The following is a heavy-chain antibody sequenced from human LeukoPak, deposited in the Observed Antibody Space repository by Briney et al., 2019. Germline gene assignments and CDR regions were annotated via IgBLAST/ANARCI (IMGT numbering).Heavy chain of an antibody. Sequence: GGSLRLSCAASGFTFSSYAMHWVRQAPGKGLEWVAVISYDGSNKYYADSVKGRFTISRDNSKNTLYLQMNSLRAEDTAVYYCARDLSVDDFWSGYYYHGMDVWGQGTTVTVSS. CDR3: ARDLSVDDFWSGYYYHGMDV. D-gene: IGHD3-3*01. CDR2: ISYDGSNK. CDR1: GFTFSSYA. J-gene: IGHJ6*02. V-gene: IGHV3-30*04.